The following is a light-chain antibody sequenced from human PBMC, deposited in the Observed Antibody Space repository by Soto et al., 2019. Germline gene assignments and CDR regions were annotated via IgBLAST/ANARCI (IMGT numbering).Light chain of an antibody. V-gene: IGLV2-14*03. J-gene: IGLJ1*01. CDR1: SSDLGGYNY. CDR2: AVS. Sequence: QSALTQPASVSGSPGQSITISCTGTSSDLGGYNYVSWYQQHPGKAPKLIIYAVSNRPSGVSDRFSVSKSHYTASLTISGLQAEDEADYYCCSYTRASTLVFGTGTKLTVL. CDR3: CSYTRASTLV.